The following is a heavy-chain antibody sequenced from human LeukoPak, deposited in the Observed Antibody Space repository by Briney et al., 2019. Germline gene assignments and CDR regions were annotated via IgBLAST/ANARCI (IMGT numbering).Heavy chain of an antibody. CDR2: ISGSGGST. CDR1: GFTFSSYA. CDR3: ATEGYGSGSYYTQPLYYYGMDV. D-gene: IGHD3-10*01. J-gene: IGHJ6*04. Sequence: GGSLRLSCAASGFTFSSYAMSWVSQAQGKGLEWVSAISGSGGSTYYADSVKGRFTISRDNSKNTLYLQMNSLRAEDTAVYYCATEGYGSGSYYTQPLYYYGMDVWGKGTTVTVSS. V-gene: IGHV3-23*01.